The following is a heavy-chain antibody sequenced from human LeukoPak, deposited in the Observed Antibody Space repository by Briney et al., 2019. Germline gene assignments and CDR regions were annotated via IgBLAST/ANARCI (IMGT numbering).Heavy chain of an antibody. CDR1: GGSISSDY. V-gene: IGHV4-59*08. CDR2: ISYRGNT. D-gene: IGHD3-10*01. J-gene: IGHJ3*02. CDR3: ARHGQEGDPFGSGSYNAYDI. Sequence: SESLSLTCTVSGGSISSDYWTWIRQPPGESVEGIGYISYRGNTNYNTPLKRRVTIPADTSKNQASLKLRSVTAADTALYYCARHGQEGDPFGSGSYNAYDIWGQGTLVTVSS.